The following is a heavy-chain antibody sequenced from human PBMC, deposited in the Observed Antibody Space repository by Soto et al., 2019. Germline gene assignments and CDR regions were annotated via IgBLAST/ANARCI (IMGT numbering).Heavy chain of an antibody. CDR3: ARNHRTYDFWSGYPQGPYYFDY. V-gene: IGHV4-39*01. J-gene: IGHJ4*02. D-gene: IGHD3-3*01. CDR1: GGSISSSSYY. Sequence: XGTLSLTCTVSGGSISSSSYYGGWIRQPPGKGLEWIGSIYYSGSTYYNPSLKSRVTISVDTSKNQFSLKLSSVTAADTAVYYCARNHRTYDFWSGYPQGPYYFDYWGQGTLVTVSS. CDR2: IYYSGST.